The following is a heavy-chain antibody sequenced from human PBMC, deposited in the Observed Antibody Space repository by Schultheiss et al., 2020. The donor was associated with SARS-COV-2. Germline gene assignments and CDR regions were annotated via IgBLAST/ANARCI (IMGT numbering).Heavy chain of an antibody. CDR3: ATTRGYSYGKDAFDI. CDR1: GYSFTSYW. D-gene: IGHD5-18*01. J-gene: IGHJ3*02. Sequence: GESLKISCKGSGYSFTSYWIGWVRQTPGKGLEWMGLIYPGDSDTRYSPSFQGQVTISADKSINTAYLQWSSLKASDTAMYYCATTRGYSYGKDAFDIWGQGTMVTVSS. CDR2: IYPGDSDT. V-gene: IGHV5-51*01.